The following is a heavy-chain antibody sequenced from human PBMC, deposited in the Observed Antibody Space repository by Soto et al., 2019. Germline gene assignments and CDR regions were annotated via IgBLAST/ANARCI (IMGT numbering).Heavy chain of an antibody. CDR2: ISSNGGST. CDR3: ARDYDYIWGSYTGYFDY. V-gene: IGHV3-64*01. Sequence: GGSLRLSCAASGFTFSSYAMHWVRQAPGKGLEYVSAISSNGGSTYYANSVKGRFTISRDNSKNTLYLQMGSLRAEDMAVYYCARDYDYIWGSYTGYFDYWGQGTLVTVSS. J-gene: IGHJ4*02. D-gene: IGHD3-16*01. CDR1: GFTFSSYA.